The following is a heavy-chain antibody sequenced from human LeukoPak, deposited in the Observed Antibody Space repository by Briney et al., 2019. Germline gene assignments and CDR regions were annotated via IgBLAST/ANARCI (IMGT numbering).Heavy chain of an antibody. CDR1: GFTFSNYD. CDR2: IWYDGSNK. CDR3: ARHGYNYGFDY. Sequence: PGGSLRLSCAASGFTFSNYDVHWVRQAPGKGLEWVAVIWYDGSNKYYVDSVKGRFTIPRDISKNTLYLQMNSLSAEDTAVYYCARHGYNYGFDYWGQGTLVTVSS. D-gene: IGHD5-24*01. J-gene: IGHJ4*02. V-gene: IGHV3-33*01.